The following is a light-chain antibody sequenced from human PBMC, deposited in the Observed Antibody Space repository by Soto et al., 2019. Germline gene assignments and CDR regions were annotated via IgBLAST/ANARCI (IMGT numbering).Light chain of an antibody. CDR2: DVR. J-gene: IGLJ1*01. CDR3: SSYTSSSTLVF. CDR1: SSDVGGYNY. Sequence: QSALTQPASVSGSPGQSITISCTGTSSDVGGYNYVSWYQQHPGKAPKLMIYDVRDRPSGVSNRFSGSKSGNTASLTISGLQAEDEADYYYSSYTSSSTLVFFGTGTKLTVL. V-gene: IGLV2-14*01.